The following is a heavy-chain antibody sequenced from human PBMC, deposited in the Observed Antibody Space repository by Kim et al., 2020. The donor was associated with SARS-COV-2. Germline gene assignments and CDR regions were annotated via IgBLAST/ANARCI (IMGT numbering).Heavy chain of an antibody. D-gene: IGHD3-22*01. CDR3: ARYYDDSSGYYYYGMDV. CDR1: GFSFSSNY. CDR2: IYRGGST. Sequence: GGSLRLSCAASGFSFSSNYMSWVHQAPGKGLEWVSVIYRGGSTYYGDPLKGRFTISRDNYKNTLYLQMNSLRADDTAVYYCARYYDDSSGYYYYGMDVWGQGTTVTVPS. J-gene: IGHJ6*02. V-gene: IGHV3-53*01.